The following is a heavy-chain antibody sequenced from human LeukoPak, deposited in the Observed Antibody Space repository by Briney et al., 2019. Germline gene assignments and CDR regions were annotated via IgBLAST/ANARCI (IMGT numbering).Heavy chain of an antibody. V-gene: IGHV5-51*01. J-gene: IGHJ5*02. Sequence: GESLKVSCKGSGYRFTSYWIGWVRQMPGKGLEWMGIIYPGDSDTRYSPSFQGQVTISADKSISTAYLQWSSLKASDTAMYYCARYGGSRHAVLNDYGDYVWWFDPWGQGTLVTVSS. CDR2: IYPGDSDT. D-gene: IGHD4-17*01. CDR3: ARYGGSRHAVLNDYGDYVWWFDP. CDR1: GYRFTSYW.